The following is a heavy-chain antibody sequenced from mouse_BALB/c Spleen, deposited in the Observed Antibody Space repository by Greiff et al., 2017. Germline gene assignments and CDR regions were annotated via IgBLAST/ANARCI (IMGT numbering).Heavy chain of an antibody. Sequence: EVKLVESGGGLVQPGGSLKLSCAASGFTFSSYTMSWVRQTPEKRLEWVAYISNGGGSTYYPDTVKGRFTISRDNAKNTLYLQMSSLKSEDTAMYYCAGGLYYYGSNAMDYWGQGTSVTVSS. CDR2: ISNGGGST. D-gene: IGHD1-1*01. V-gene: IGHV5-12-2*01. J-gene: IGHJ4*01. CDR3: AGGLYYYGSNAMDY. CDR1: GFTFSSYT.